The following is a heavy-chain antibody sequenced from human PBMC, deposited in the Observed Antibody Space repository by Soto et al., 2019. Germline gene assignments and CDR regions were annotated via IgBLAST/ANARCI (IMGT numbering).Heavy chain of an antibody. CDR1: GGSISSGGYY. CDR2: IYYRGST. J-gene: IGHJ1*01. D-gene: IGHD3-22*01. Sequence: QVQLQESGPGLVKPSQTLSLTCTVSGGSISSGGYYWSWIRQHPGKGLAWIGSIYYRGSTDYSPSLSGRVTIAVDTAKNQFSLKLSAVTAADTAVYYCARGYESSGYYYLEYFQHWRQGTLVTVS. CDR3: ARGYESSGYYYLEYFQH. V-gene: IGHV4-31*03.